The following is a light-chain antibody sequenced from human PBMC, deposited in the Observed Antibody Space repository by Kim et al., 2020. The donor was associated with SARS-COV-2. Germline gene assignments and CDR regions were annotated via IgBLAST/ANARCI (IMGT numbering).Light chain of an antibody. V-gene: IGKV3-15*01. Sequence: VSPGESATLSCRASQSVGSNLAWYQQGPGQAPRLLISGASTRATGVPARFSGSGSGTEFTLTISSPQSEDFAVYYCQQYNRWPPYIFGQGTKLEI. CDR2: GAS. CDR3: QQYNRWPPYI. CDR1: QSVGSN. J-gene: IGKJ2*01.